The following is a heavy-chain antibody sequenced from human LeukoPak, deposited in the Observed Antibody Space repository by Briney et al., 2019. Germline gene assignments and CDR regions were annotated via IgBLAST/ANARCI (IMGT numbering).Heavy chain of an antibody. D-gene: IGHD5-18*01. CDR2: IYYNGST. CDR1: GDSMSSYY. CDR3: ARRGYSYGPNDY. V-gene: IGHV4-59*01. Sequence: SETLPLTCSVSGDSMSSYYWTWIRQPPGKGLEWIGYIYYNGSTNYNPSLKSRVTISVDTSKKQFSLNLSSVTAADTAVYYCARRGYSYGPNDYWGQGTLVIVSS. J-gene: IGHJ4*02.